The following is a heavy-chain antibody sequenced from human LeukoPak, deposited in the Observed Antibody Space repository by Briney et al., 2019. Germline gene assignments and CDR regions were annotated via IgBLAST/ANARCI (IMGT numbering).Heavy chain of an antibody. CDR2: IDASGST. D-gene: IGHD3-22*01. Sequence: SQTLSLTCTVPLGSICSGSYYWSWIRHPAGKGLEWMWRIDASGSTNYNPCLNSRATISVDTSKNQFSLKLSSVTAADTAVYYCARGVHYYDSSGLNPWGQGTLVTVSS. V-gene: IGHV4-61*02. CDR1: LGSICSGSYY. J-gene: IGHJ5*02. CDR3: ARGVHYYDSSGLNP.